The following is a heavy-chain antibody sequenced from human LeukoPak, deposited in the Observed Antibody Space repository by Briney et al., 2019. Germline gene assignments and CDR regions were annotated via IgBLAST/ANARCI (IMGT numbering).Heavy chain of an antibody. CDR1: GFTFSSHD. J-gene: IGHJ4*02. D-gene: IGHD2-2*01. CDR2: ISFDGSDK. Sequence: GRSLRLSCAASGFTFSSHDIHWVRQAPGKGLEWVAFISFDGSDKFYADSVRGRFTISRDNSKNTVYLQMNSPRPEDTAVYYCAKLPRIPATSGINYWGQGTLVTVSS. CDR3: AKLPRIPATSGINY. V-gene: IGHV3-30*18.